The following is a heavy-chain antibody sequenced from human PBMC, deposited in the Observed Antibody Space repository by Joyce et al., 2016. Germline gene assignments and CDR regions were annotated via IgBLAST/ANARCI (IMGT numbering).Heavy chain of an antibody. D-gene: IGHD1-26*01. Sequence: EVQLVESGGGLVQPGGSLRLSCAASGFTFRNDWMNWVRQVSGKGLVWVTRINSDGSSTNYADSERGRFTISRDNAKNTLFLQMNSLRAEDTAVYYCARGGNSGNYNDDWYFDLWGRGTLVTVSS. CDR1: GFTFRNDW. V-gene: IGHV3-74*01. J-gene: IGHJ2*01. CDR3: ARGGNSGNYNDDWYFDL. CDR2: INSDGSST.